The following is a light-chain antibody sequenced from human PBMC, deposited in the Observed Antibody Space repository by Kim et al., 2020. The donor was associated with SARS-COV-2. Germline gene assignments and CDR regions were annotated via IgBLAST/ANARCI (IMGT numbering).Light chain of an antibody. V-gene: IGLV3-25*03. CDR3: QSADSSGTYVV. CDR1: AVPKLY. CDR2: KDR. Sequence: SPGQAARITCCADAVPKLYAYWCRQKPSQAPVLVIYKDRETPSGIPERFSGSSSGTTVTLTISGVQAEDEADYYCQSADSSGTYVVFGGGTQLTVL. J-gene: IGLJ2*01.